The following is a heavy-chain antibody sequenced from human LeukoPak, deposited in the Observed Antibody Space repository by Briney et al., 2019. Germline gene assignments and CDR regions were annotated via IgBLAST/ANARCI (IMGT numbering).Heavy chain of an antibody. CDR3: ARDYYGSGSYYDRGYDP. D-gene: IGHD3-10*01. J-gene: IGHJ5*02. Sequence: SETLSLTCTVSGGSISSSSYYWSWIRQPAGKGLEWIGRIYTSGSTNYNPSLKSRVTMPVDTSKNHFSLKLSSVTAADTAVHYCARDYYGSGSYYDRGYDPWGQGTLVTVSS. V-gene: IGHV4-61*02. CDR1: GGSISSSSYY. CDR2: IYTSGST.